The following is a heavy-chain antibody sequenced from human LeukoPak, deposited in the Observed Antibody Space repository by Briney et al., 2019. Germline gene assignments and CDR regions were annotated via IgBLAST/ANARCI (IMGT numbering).Heavy chain of an antibody. CDR3: ARDRVSGGFE. J-gene: IGHJ4*02. D-gene: IGHD2-15*01. CDR1: GFTISLHW. CDR2: IYQDGIEK. V-gene: IGHV3-7*04. Sequence: GGSLRLSCAASGFTISLHWMSWVRQAPGRGLEWVANIYQDGIEKNYVDSVKGRFTISRDNAKNSLYLQMDGLRAEDTALYYCARDRVSGGFEWGRGTLVTVS.